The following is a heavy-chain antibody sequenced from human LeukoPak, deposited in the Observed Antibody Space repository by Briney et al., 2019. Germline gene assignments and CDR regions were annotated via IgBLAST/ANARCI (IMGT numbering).Heavy chain of an antibody. Sequence: GASVKVSCKASGGSFSSYVITWVRQAPGQGLEWMGRIIPVLGVSNFAQKFQGRVTMTTDTSTSTAYMELRSLRSDDTAVYYCARDTGIWTEDYYGSGVQRNNNWFDPWGQGTLVTVSS. V-gene: IGHV1-69*04. D-gene: IGHD3-10*01. CDR1: GGSFSSYV. CDR2: IIPVLGVS. CDR3: ARDTGIWTEDYYGSGVQRNNNWFDP. J-gene: IGHJ5*02.